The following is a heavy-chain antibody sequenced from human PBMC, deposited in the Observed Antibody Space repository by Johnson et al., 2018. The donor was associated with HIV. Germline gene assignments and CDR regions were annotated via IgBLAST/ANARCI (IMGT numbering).Heavy chain of an antibody. CDR3: AREDQDAFDI. CDR1: GFTVSSNY. V-gene: IGHV3-66*03. Sequence: VESGGGLIQPGGSLRLSCAASGFTVSSNYMSWVRQAPGKGLEWVSIIYSCGSTYYADSVKGRFTISRDNSKNTLYLQMNSLRAEDTAVYYCAREDQDAFDIWGQGTMVTVSS. J-gene: IGHJ3*02. CDR2: IYSCGST.